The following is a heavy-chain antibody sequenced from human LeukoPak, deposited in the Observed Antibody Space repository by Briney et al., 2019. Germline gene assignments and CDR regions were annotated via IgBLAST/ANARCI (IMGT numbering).Heavy chain of an antibody. Sequence: PGGSLRLSCAASGFTFSSYAMHWVRQAPGKGLEWVAVISYDGSNKYYADSVKGRFTISRDNSKNMLYLQMNSLRAEDTAVYYCARDRYDFWSGYPFYYYYYYMDVWGKGTTVTVSS. CDR3: ARDRYDFWSGYPFYYYYYYMDV. CDR2: ISYDGSNK. J-gene: IGHJ6*03. D-gene: IGHD3-3*01. CDR1: GFTFSSYA. V-gene: IGHV3-30*01.